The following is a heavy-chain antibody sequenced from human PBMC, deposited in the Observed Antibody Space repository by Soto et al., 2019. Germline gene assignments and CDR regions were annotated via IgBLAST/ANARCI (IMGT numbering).Heavy chain of an antibody. CDR2: ISSSGSTI. Sequence: GGSLRLSCAASGFTFSDYDMSWIRQAPGKGLEWVSYISSSGSTIYYADSVKGRFTISRDNAKNSLYLQMNSLRAEDTAVYYCARQPPDCSSTSCQESPFDYWGQGTLVTVSS. V-gene: IGHV3-11*01. D-gene: IGHD2-2*01. CDR1: GFTFSDYD. CDR3: ARQPPDCSSTSCQESPFDY. J-gene: IGHJ4*02.